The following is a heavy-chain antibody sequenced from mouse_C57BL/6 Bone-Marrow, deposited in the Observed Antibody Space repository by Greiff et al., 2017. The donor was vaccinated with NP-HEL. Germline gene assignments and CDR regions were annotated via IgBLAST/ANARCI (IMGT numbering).Heavy chain of an antibody. D-gene: IGHD1-1*01. CDR1: GYTFTSYW. CDR3: ARTLITTVVAGGYFDY. V-gene: IGHV1-59*01. Sequence: QVQLQQSGAELVRPGTSVKLSCKASGYTFTSYWMHWVKQRPGQGLEWIGVIDPSDSYTNYNQKFKGKATLTVDTSSSTAYMQLSSLTSEDSAVYYCARTLITTVVAGGYFDYWGQGTTLTVSS. J-gene: IGHJ2*01. CDR2: IDPSDSYT.